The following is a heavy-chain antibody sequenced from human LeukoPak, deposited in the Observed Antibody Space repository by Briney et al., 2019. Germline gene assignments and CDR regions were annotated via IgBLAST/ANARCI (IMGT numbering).Heavy chain of an antibody. Sequence: PSETLSLTCIVSGGSISSHYWSWIRQPAGKGLEWIGRIYTSGSTDYNPSLQSRVTMSLDTSMNQFSLNLSSVTAADTAVYYCAREDGDFDSEYFHHWGQGTLVTVSS. V-gene: IGHV4-4*07. CDR1: GGSISSHY. CDR3: AREDGDFDSEYFHH. D-gene: IGHD4-17*01. J-gene: IGHJ1*01. CDR2: IYTSGST.